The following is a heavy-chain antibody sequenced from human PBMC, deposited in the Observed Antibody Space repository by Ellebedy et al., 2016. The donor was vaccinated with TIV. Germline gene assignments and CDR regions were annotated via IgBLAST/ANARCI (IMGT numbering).Heavy chain of an antibody. V-gene: IGHV3-33*06. D-gene: IGHD4-17*01. CDR3: AKVGVMTTVTSRFDF. Sequence: GESLKISCTASGFIFSNYGMHWVRQAPVKGLEWVAVTWADGHNTYYADSVKGRFTISRDNSKNTLFLQMNSLRAEDTAVYYCAKVGVMTTVTSRFDFWGQGTLVTVSS. J-gene: IGHJ4*02. CDR1: GFIFSNYG. CDR2: TWADGHNT.